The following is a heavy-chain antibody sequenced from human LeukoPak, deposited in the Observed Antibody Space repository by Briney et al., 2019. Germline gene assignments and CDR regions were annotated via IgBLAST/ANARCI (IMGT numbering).Heavy chain of an antibody. Sequence: ASVKLSCQASGYTFTSYDINWVRQATGQGLEWMGWMNPNSGNTGYAQKFQGRVTITRNTSISTAYMELSSLRSEDTAVYYCARVGWNYAHYYYYYYMDVWGKGTTVTVSS. J-gene: IGHJ6*03. CDR3: ARVGWNYAHYYYYYYMDV. CDR2: MNPNSGNT. D-gene: IGHD1-7*01. CDR1: GYTFTSYD. V-gene: IGHV1-8*03.